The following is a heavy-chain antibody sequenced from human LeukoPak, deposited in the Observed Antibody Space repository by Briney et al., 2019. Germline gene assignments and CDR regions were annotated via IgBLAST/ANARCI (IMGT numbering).Heavy chain of an antibody. Sequence: SQTLSLTCTVSGGSTSNYYWNWIRQHPGEGLEWIGYIYYTGSTYYNPSLESRVTISVDTSKNQFSLRLSSVAAADTAVYYCARDPLGLNYFDYWGQGTLVTVSS. CDR2: IYYTGST. V-gene: IGHV4-31*03. CDR3: ARDPLGLNYFDY. J-gene: IGHJ4*02. CDR1: GGSTSNYY.